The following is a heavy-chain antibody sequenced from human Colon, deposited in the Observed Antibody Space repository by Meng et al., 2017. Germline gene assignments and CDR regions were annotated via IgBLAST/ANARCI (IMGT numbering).Heavy chain of an antibody. CDR2: VRHTGDN. D-gene: IGHD3-10*01. CDR1: RGSFSSYY. V-gene: IGHV4-34*01. CDR3: ARAYITRLRRNWFDP. J-gene: IGHJ5*02. Sequence: QVQSPQGGAGLLEPPETPSSTCAESRGSFSSYYGWWIRQPPRKELWWIGKVRHTGDNNYTPSLDSRVTISVDTSKNHIFLNLTSVTAADTALYYCARAYITRLRRNWFDPWGQGTLVTVSS.